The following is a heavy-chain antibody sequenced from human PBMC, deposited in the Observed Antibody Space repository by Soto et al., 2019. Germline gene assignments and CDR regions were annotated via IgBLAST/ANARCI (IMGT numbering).Heavy chain of an antibody. CDR2: ISAYNGNT. V-gene: IGHV1-18*01. Sequence: VKVDWKGHGYRFTGHGISRVRQAHGQGIEWTGWISAYNGNTNHAQTLQGRVTMTTDTSTSTAYMELRSLRCGDTAVYYCARDRTAWYDFWSGYIGTHDPWGQGTRVGVSS. CDR3: ARDRTAWYDFWSGYIGTHDP. D-gene: IGHD3-3*01. CDR1: GYRFTGHG. J-gene: IGHJ5*02.